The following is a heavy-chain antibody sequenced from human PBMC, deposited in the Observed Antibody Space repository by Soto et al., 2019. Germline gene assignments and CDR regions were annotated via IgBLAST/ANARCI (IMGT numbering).Heavy chain of an antibody. D-gene: IGHD6-6*01. J-gene: IGHJ5*02. V-gene: IGHV4-30-4*01. Sequence: QVQLQESGPGLVKPSQTLSLTCTVSGGSISSGDYYWSWIRQPQGKGLAWIGYSSHSGSTYYNPPLQSRLTISVATSTNQFSLKPSSVTAADTAVYCCARERPDGARLDPWGQGTLVTVSS. CDR1: GGSISSGDYY. CDR2: SSHSGST. CDR3: ARERPDGARLDP.